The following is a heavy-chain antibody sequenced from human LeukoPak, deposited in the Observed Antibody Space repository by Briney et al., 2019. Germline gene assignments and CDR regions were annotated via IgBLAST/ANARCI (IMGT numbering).Heavy chain of an antibody. Sequence: SETLSLTCAVSGYSISSGYYCGWIRQPPGKGLEWIGSIYPSGSTYYNPSLKSRVTISVGTSKNQFSLELSSVTAADTAFYYCARAYCGGDCTRDYWGQGTLVTVSS. CDR2: IYPSGST. J-gene: IGHJ4*02. D-gene: IGHD2-21*01. CDR1: GYSISSGYY. V-gene: IGHV4-38-2*01. CDR3: ARAYCGGDCTRDY.